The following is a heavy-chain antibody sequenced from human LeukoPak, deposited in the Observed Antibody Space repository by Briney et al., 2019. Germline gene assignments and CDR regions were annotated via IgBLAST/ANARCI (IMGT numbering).Heavy chain of an antibody. CDR1: GFTFSSYA. J-gene: IGHJ4*02. V-gene: IGHV3-23*01. Sequence: GGSLRLSCAASGFTFSSYAVSWVHQAPGKGLEWVSAISGSGGSTYYADSVKGRFTISRDNSKNTLYLHMNSLRAEDTAVYYCANSPDGAFDYWGQGTLVTVSS. CDR3: ANSPDGAFDY. CDR2: ISGSGGST.